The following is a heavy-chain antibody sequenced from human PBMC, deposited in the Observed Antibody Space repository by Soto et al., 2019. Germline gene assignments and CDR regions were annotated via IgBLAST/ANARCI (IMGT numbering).Heavy chain of an antibody. CDR3: AGTNRYLDY. J-gene: IGHJ4*02. CDR1: GDSVSSNSAA. CDR2: TYYRSKWYS. V-gene: IGHV6-1*01. Sequence: PSQTLSLTCAISGDSVSSNSAAWNWIRQSPSRGLEWLGRTYYRSKWYSEYTLSVKSRITINPDTSKNQFSLHLNSVTPEDTAVYYCAGTNRYLDYWGQGILVTVSS.